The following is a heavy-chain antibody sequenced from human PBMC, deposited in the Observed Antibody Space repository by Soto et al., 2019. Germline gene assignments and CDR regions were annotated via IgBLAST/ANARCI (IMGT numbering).Heavy chain of an antibody. J-gene: IGHJ6*02. Sequence: EVQLVESGGGLVQPGGCLRLCCAASGFTFSSYWMHWVRQAPGKGLVWVSRINSDGSSTSYADSVKGRFTISRDNAKNTLYLQMNSLRAEDTAVYYCARGDSTYYYDSSGYNIYYYYGMDVWGQWTTVTVSS. CDR2: INSDGSST. CDR3: ARGDSTYYYDSSGYNIYYYYGMDV. CDR1: GFTFSSYW. V-gene: IGHV3-74*01. D-gene: IGHD3-22*01.